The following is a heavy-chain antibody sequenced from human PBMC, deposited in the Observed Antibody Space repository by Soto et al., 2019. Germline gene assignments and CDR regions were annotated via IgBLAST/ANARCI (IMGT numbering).Heavy chain of an antibody. D-gene: IGHD4-17*01. CDR1: GGSISSGDYY. J-gene: IGHJ3*02. CDR3: ARDYGGNSGRYDAFDI. CDR2: IYYSGST. Sequence: PSETLSLTCTVSGGSISSGDYYWSWIRQPPGKGLEWIGYIYYSGSTYYNPSLKSRVTISVDTSKNQFSLKLSSVTAADTAVYYCARDYGGNSGRYDAFDIWGQGTMVTVSS. V-gene: IGHV4-30-4*01.